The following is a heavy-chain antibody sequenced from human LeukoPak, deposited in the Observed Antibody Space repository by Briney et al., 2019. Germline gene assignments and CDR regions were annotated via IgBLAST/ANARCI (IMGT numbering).Heavy chain of an antibody. Sequence: GESLKISCKGSGYSFTSYWIGWVRQMPGKGLEWMRIIYPGDSDTRYSPSFQGQVTISADKSISTAYLQWSSLKASDTAMYYCARLRGSSGYYRDYYYYYYMDVWGKGTTVTVSS. CDR1: GYSFTSYW. D-gene: IGHD3-22*01. J-gene: IGHJ6*03. CDR3: ARLRGSSGYYRDYYYYYYMDV. V-gene: IGHV5-51*01. CDR2: IYPGDSDT.